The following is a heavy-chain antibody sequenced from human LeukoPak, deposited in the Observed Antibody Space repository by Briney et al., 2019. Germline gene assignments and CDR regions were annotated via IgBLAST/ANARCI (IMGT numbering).Heavy chain of an antibody. CDR2: IYYTGST. J-gene: IGHJ3*02. CDR3: ARAPESYDFLTGSRNAFDI. V-gene: IGHV4-39*07. Sequence: PSETLSLTCTVSGGSISSSSYYWGWIRQPPGEGLEWIGSIYYTGSTYYNPSLKSRVTISVDTSKNQFSLKLSSLTAADTAVYYCARAPESYDFLTGSRNAFDIWGQGTMVTVSS. D-gene: IGHD3-9*01. CDR1: GGSISSSSYY.